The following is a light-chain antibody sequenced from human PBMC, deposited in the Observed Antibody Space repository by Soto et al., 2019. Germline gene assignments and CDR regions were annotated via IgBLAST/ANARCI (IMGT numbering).Light chain of an antibody. Sequence: DIQMTQSPSSVSASVGDSVTITCRASRGVSSWLAWFQQKPGKPPRLLIYAASTLQSGVPSRFSGSGSGTDFTLTIISLQPEDFATYFCQQANGFPLTFGQGPRLEIK. CDR2: AAS. J-gene: IGKJ5*01. V-gene: IGKV1-12*01. CDR3: QQANGFPLT. CDR1: RGVSSW.